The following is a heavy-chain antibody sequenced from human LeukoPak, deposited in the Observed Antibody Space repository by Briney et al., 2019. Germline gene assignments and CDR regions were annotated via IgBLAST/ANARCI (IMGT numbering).Heavy chain of an antibody. CDR2: MYHSGST. D-gene: IGHD6-13*01. CDR1: GYSISGGYY. Sequence: SETLSLTCTVSGYSISGGYYWGWIRQPPGKGLEWIASMYHSGSTYYNPSLRSRVTISVDTSKNQVSLKLSSVTAADTAVYYCARDFIAAAGLDAFDIWGQGTMVTVSS. CDR3: ARDFIAAAGLDAFDI. J-gene: IGHJ3*02. V-gene: IGHV4-38-2*02.